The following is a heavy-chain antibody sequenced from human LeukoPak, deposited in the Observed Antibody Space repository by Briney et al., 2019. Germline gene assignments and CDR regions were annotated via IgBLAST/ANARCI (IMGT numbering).Heavy chain of an antibody. Sequence: PGGSLRLSCTASGFKFDDYDMSWVRQAPGKGLEWVSLISWDGGSTYYADSVKGRFTISRDNSKNSLYLQMNSLRTEDTALYYCAKDITPSSKSGYFDYWGQGTLVTVSS. J-gene: IGHJ4*02. CDR1: GFKFDDYD. D-gene: IGHD4-11*01. V-gene: IGHV3-43*01. CDR2: ISWDGGST. CDR3: AKDITPSSKSGYFDY.